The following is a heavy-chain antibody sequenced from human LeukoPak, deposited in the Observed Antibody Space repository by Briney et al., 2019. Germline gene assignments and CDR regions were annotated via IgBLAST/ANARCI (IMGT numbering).Heavy chain of an antibody. D-gene: IGHD2-15*01. Sequence: SEPLSLTCTVSGGSISSYYWTWIRPPPGKGLEWIGYIYYSGTTYYNPSLKSRVTMSLDTSKNQFSLRLSSVTAADTAVYYCARAGYCSGGNCYRGPSDYWGQGTLVTVSS. J-gene: IGHJ4*02. CDR1: GGSISSYY. CDR2: IYYSGTT. V-gene: IGHV4-59*01. CDR3: ARAGYCSGGNCYRGPSDY.